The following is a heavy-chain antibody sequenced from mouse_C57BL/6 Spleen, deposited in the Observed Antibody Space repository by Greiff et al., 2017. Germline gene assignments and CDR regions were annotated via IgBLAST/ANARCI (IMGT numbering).Heavy chain of an antibody. D-gene: IGHD1-1*01. CDR3: ARRVDYYGSSPFDY. J-gene: IGHJ2*01. CDR1: GYAFSSSW. CDR2: IYPGDGDT. Sequence: VQLQESGPELVKPGASVKISCKASGYAFSSSWMNWVKQRPGKGLEWIGRIYPGDGDTNYNGKFKGKATLTADKSSSTAYMQLSSLTSEDSAVYFCARRVDYYGSSPFDYWGQGTTLTVSS. V-gene: IGHV1-82*01.